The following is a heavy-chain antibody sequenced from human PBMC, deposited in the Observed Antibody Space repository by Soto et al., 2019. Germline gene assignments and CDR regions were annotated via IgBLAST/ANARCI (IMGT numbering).Heavy chain of an antibody. CDR1: GGTFSSYT. CDR3: ARQISGEYCGGDCTTKSGFDY. Sequence: SVKVSCKASGGTFSSYTISWVRQAPGQGLEWMGRIIPILGIANYAQKFQGRVTITADKSTSTAYMELSSLRSEDTAVYYCARQISGEYCGGDCTTKSGFDYWGQGTPVTVSS. CDR2: IIPILGIA. D-gene: IGHD2-21*01. J-gene: IGHJ4*02. V-gene: IGHV1-69*02.